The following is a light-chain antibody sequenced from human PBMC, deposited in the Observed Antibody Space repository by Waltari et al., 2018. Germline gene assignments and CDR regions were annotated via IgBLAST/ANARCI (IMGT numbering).Light chain of an antibody. CDR3: YQYSSGYI. Sequence: VILTQSPAPLPFSPGERAPLSCRASQSVSTSLAWYPQKPGQAPRLLIYGASNRATGIPDRFSGSGSGTDFSLTISSLEPEDVGVYHCYQYSSGYIFGQGTKVEIK. J-gene: IGKJ2*01. CDR1: QSVSTS. V-gene: IGKV3-11*01. CDR2: GAS.